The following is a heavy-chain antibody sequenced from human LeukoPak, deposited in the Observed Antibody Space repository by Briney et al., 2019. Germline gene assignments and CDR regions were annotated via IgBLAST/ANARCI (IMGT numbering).Heavy chain of an antibody. CDR2: ISGSGGST. D-gene: IGHD3-10*01. V-gene: IGHV3-23*01. Sequence: GGSLRLSCAASGFTFGSYAMSWVRQAPGKGLEWVSAISGSGGSTYYADSVKGRFTISRDNSKNTLYLQMNSLRAEDTAVYYCATNYYGSGSYYFDYWGQGTLVTVSS. J-gene: IGHJ4*02. CDR3: ATNYYGSGSYYFDY. CDR1: GFTFGSYA.